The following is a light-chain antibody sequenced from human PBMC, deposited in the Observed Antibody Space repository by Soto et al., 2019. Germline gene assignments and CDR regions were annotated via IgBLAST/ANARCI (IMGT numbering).Light chain of an antibody. V-gene: IGLV2-23*01. CDR3: CSYAGSSTYV. J-gene: IGLJ1*01. CDR1: SIDVGNYNL. Sequence: QSALTQPASVSGSPGQSITISCTGTSIDVGNYNLVSWYQQHPGKAPKLMIYEGSKRPSGVSNRFSGSKSGNTASLTISILQAEDEADYYCCSYAGSSTYVFGNGTKVTFL. CDR2: EGS.